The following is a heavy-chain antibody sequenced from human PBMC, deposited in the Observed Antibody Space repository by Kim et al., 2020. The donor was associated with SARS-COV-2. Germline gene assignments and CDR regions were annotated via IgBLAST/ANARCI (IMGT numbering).Heavy chain of an antibody. J-gene: IGHJ4*02. CDR1: GGSISSYY. CDR3: ASSPHYDFWSGYPYYFDY. CDR2: IYYSGST. D-gene: IGHD3-3*01. V-gene: IGHV4-59*01. Sequence: SETLSLTCTVSGGSISSYYWSWIRQPPGKGLEWIGYIYYSGSTNYNPSLKSRVTISVDTSKNQFSLKLSSVTAADTAVYYCASSPHYDFWSGYPYYFDYWGQGTLVTVSS.